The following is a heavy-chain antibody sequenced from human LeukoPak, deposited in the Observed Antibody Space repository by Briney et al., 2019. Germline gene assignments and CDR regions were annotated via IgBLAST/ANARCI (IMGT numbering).Heavy chain of an antibody. CDR2: ISAYNGNT. Sequence: ASVKVSCKASGYTFTSYGISWVRQAPGQGLEWMGWISAYNGNTNYAQKLQGRVTMTTDTSTSTAYMELRSLRSDDTAVYYCARDHIDDYGDLYYFVYWGQGTLVTVSS. V-gene: IGHV1-18*01. D-gene: IGHD4-17*01. CDR1: GYTFTSYG. J-gene: IGHJ4*02. CDR3: ARDHIDDYGDLYYFVY.